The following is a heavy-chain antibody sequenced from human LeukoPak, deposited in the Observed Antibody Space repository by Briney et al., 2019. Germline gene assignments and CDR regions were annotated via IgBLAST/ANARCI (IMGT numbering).Heavy chain of an antibody. J-gene: IGHJ4*02. CDR2: VRSKTYGGKT. CDR3: TRGSTVRGAKYYFDY. Sequence: GRSLRLSCTASGFTFGDYAMNWVRQAPGKGLEWVGFVRSKTYGGKTEYAASVKGRFTVSRDDSQTIAYLQMNSLKTEDTAVYYCTRGSTVRGAKYYFDYWGQGTLVTVSS. D-gene: IGHD3-10*01. CDR1: GFTFGDYA. V-gene: IGHV3-49*04.